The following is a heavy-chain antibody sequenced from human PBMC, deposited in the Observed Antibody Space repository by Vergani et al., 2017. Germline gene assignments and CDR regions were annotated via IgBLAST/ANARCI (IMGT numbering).Heavy chain of an antibody. V-gene: IGHV4-61*01. Sequence: QVQLQESGPGLVKPSETLSLTCTVSGGSVSSGSYYWSWIRQPPGKGLEWIGYIYYSGSTNYNPSLKSRVTISVDTSKNQFSLKLSSVTAADTAVYYCAREGNTAMANFDYWGQGTLVTVSS. CDR2: IYYSGST. D-gene: IGHD5-18*01. J-gene: IGHJ4*02. CDR1: GGSVSSGSYY. CDR3: AREGNTAMANFDY.